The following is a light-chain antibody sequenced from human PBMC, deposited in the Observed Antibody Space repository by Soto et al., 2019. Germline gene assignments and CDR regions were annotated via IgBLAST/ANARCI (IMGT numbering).Light chain of an antibody. Sequence: EIVMTPSPATLSVSPGERATLSCRASQSISSDLAWYQQKPGQAPRLLIYGSTRATGIPARFSGSGSGTEFTLTISSLQSEDSALYYCQQYNWWPWTFGQGTKVDIK. CDR3: QQYNWWPWT. CDR2: GS. CDR1: QSISSD. J-gene: IGKJ1*01. V-gene: IGKV3-15*01.